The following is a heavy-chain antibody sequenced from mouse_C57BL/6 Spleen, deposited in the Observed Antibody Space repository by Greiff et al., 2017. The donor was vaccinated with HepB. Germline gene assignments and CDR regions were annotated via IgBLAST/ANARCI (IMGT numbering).Heavy chain of an antibody. CDR3: ARPDYYGSSYPYAMDY. V-gene: IGHV1-18*01. CDR1: GYTFTDYN. J-gene: IGHJ4*01. CDR2: INPNNGGT. D-gene: IGHD1-1*01. Sequence: EVQLQQSGPELVKPGASVKIPCKASGYTFTDYNMDWVKQSHGKSLEWIGDINPNNGGTIYNQKFKGKATLTVDKSSSTAYMELRSLTSEDTAVYYCARPDYYGSSYPYAMDYWGQGTSVTVSS.